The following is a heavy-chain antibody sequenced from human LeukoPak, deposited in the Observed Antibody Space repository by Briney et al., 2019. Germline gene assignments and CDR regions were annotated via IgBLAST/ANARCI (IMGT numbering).Heavy chain of an antibody. CDR2: ISYDGSNK. D-gene: IGHD3/OR15-3a*01. CDR3: ARDHPVPGLRDWAGGLDY. J-gene: IGHJ4*02. V-gene: IGHV3-30-3*01. Sequence: GGSLRLSCAASGFTFSSYAMHWVRQAPGKGLEWVAVISYDGSNKYYADSVKGRFTISRDNSKNTLYLQMNSLRAEDTAVYYCARDHPVPGLRDWAGGLDYWGQGTLVTVSS. CDR1: GFTFSSYA.